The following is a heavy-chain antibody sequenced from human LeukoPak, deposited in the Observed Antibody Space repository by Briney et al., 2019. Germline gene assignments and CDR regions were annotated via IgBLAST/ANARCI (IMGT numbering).Heavy chain of an antibody. CDR1: GFTFSTYS. V-gene: IGHV3-48*01. CDR3: ARANSDFWGTYYVDY. CDR2: ISSSTRTI. J-gene: IGHJ4*02. Sequence: GGSLRLSCAASGFTFSTYSMKWVRQAPGKGLEWVSYISSSTRTIYYADSVKGRFTISRDNAKNSLYLQMNGLRAEDTAVYYCARANSDFWGTYYVDYWGQGTLVTVSS. D-gene: IGHD3-3*01.